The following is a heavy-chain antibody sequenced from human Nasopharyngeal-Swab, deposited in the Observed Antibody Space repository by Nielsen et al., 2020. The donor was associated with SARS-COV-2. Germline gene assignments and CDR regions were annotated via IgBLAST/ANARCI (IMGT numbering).Heavy chain of an antibody. CDR3: AREVGAAGDIVVVPAAMQPYYYYYYMDV. Sequence: GGSLRLSCAASGFTFSSYGMHWVRQAPGKGLEWVSAISGSGRSTYYADSVKGRFTISRDNAKNSLYLQMNSLRAEDTAVYYCAREVGAAGDIVVVPAAMQPYYYYYYMDVWGKGTTVTVSS. J-gene: IGHJ6*03. V-gene: IGHV3-21*01. CDR2: ISGSGRST. D-gene: IGHD2-2*01. CDR1: GFTFSSYG.